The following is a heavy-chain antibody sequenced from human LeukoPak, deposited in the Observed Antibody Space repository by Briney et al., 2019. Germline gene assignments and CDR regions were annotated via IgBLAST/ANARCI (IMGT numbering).Heavy chain of an antibody. D-gene: IGHD2-2*01. V-gene: IGHV1-2*02. J-gene: IGHJ6*02. CDR1: GYTFTGYY. Sequence: ASVKVSCKASGYTFTGYYMHWVRQAPGQGLEWMGWINPNSGGTNYAQKFQGRVTMTRDTSISTAYMELSRLRSDDTAVYYCASPYSYCSSTSCHYYPYYYGMDVWGQGTTVTVSS. CDR2: INPNSGGT. CDR3: ASPYSYCSSTSCHYYPYYYGMDV.